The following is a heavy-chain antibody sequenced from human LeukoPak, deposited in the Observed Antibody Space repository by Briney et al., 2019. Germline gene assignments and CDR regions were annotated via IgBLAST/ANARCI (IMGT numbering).Heavy chain of an antibody. J-gene: IGHJ6*02. CDR1: GFTFSSYG. Sequence: PGRSLRLSCAASGFTFSSYGMHWVRQAPGKGLEWVAVISYDGSNKYYADSVKGRFTISRDNSKNTLYLQMNSLRAEDTAVYYCARDWDYGDYSYGMDVWGQGTTVTVSS. CDR3: ARDWDYGDYSYGMDV. CDR2: ISYDGSNK. V-gene: IGHV3-30*03. D-gene: IGHD3-16*01.